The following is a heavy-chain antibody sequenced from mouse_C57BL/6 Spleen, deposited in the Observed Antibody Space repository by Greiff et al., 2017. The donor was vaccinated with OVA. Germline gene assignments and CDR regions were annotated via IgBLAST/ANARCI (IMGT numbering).Heavy chain of an antibody. Sequence: QVQLKQSGPELVKPGASVKISCKASGYAFSSSWMNWVKQRPGKGLEWIGRIYPGDGDTNYNGKFKGKATLTADKSSSTAYMQLSSLTSEDSAVYFCAREDGYSYYFDYWGQGTTLTVSS. CDR1: GYAFSSSW. V-gene: IGHV1-82*01. J-gene: IGHJ2*01. CDR2: IYPGDGDT. CDR3: AREDGYSYYFDY. D-gene: IGHD2-3*01.